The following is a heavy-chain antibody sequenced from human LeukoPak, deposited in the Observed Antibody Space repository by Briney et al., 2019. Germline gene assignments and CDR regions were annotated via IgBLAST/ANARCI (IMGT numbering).Heavy chain of an antibody. CDR1: GGSFSGYY. CDR2: INHSGST. V-gene: IGHV4-34*01. Sequence: PSETLPLTCAVYGGSFSGYYWSWIRQPPGKGLEWIGEINHSGSTNYNPSLKSRVTISVDTSKNQFSLKLSSVTAADTAVYYCATIPSSGWPAFDYWGQGTLVTVSS. CDR3: ATIPSSGWPAFDY. D-gene: IGHD6-19*01. J-gene: IGHJ4*02.